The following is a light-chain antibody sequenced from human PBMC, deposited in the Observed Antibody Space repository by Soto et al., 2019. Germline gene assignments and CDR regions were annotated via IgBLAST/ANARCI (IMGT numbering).Light chain of an antibody. CDR3: LQDYNYPLT. Sequence: AIQMTQSPYSLSASVGDRVTITCRSSQGIRNDLGWYQQKPGKPPKLLIYGASSLHSGVPSRFSGSGSGTDFTLIISSLQPEDFATYYCLQDYNYPLTFGGGSKVEIK. V-gene: IGKV1-6*01. CDR1: QGIRND. J-gene: IGKJ4*01. CDR2: GAS.